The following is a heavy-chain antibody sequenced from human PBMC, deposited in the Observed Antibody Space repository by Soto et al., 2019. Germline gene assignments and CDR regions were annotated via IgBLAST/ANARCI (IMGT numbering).Heavy chain of an antibody. CDR2: IYYSGAT. J-gene: IGHJ4*02. D-gene: IGHD1-26*01. Sequence: KASETLSLTCNVSGASISGNYWSWIRQPPGKGLEWIGDIYYSGATNYNLSLVSRVTISVDTPKSQFSLKLTSVTPADTAVYYCATAGSYSGSYGRVDYWGQGILVTVSS. V-gene: IGHV4-59*01. CDR1: GASISGNY. CDR3: ATAGSYSGSYGRVDY.